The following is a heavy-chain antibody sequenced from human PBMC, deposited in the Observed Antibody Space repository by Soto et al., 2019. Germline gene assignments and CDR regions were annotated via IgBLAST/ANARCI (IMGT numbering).Heavy chain of an antibody. J-gene: IGHJ4*02. CDR3: AAGFPPEF. CDR1: RFTIGNYW. CDR2: IKGDGSEK. V-gene: IGHV3-7*01. D-gene: IGHD3-10*01. Sequence: EVLLVESGGGLVQPGGSLTLSCAASRFTIGNYWMNWVRQAPGKGLEWVANIKGDGSEKYYVGSVGGRFTISRDNNKNSLDLQMNRIRDDATAVYYGAAGFPPEFWGQGTLVTVSS.